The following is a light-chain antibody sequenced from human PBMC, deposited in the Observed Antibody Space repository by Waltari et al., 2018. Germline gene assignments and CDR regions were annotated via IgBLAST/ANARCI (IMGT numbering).Light chain of an antibody. Sequence: EIVMTQSPATLSVSPGEGVTLSCRASQSVSGNLAWYQQRPGQAPRLLIYGASTRATGSPARFSGSGSGTEFTLTISSLQSEDFAVYYCHQYDHWPTFTFGQGTKLEI. CDR3: HQYDHWPTFT. CDR2: GAS. J-gene: IGKJ2*01. CDR1: QSVSGN. V-gene: IGKV3-15*01.